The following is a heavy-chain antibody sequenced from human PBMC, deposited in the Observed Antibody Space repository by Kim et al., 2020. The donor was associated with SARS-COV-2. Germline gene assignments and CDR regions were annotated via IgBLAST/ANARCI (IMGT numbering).Heavy chain of an antibody. CDR3: AKDRGSSGWYVSY. CDR1: GFTFSSYG. J-gene: IGHJ4*02. Sequence: GGSLRLSCAASGFTFSSYGMHWVRQAPGKGLEWVAVIWYDGSNKYYADSVKGRFTISRDNSKNTLYLQMNSLRAEDTAVYYCAKDRGSSGWYVSYWGQGTLVTVSS. CDR2: IWYDGSNK. V-gene: IGHV3-33*06. D-gene: IGHD6-19*01.